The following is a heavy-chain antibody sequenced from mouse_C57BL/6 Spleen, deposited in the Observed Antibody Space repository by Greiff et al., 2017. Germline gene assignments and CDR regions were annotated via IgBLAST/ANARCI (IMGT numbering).Heavy chain of an antibody. CDR2: INPSSGYT. J-gene: IGHJ3*01. V-gene: IGHV1-7*01. CDR3: ARGDLGVVDAY. D-gene: IGHD1-1*01. Sequence: VQGVESGAELAKPGASVKLSCKASGYTFTSYWMHWVKQRPGQGLEWIGYINPSSGYTKYNQKFKDKATLTADKSSSTAYMQLSSLTYEDSAVYYCARGDLGVVDAYWGQGTLVTVSA. CDR1: GYTFTSYW.